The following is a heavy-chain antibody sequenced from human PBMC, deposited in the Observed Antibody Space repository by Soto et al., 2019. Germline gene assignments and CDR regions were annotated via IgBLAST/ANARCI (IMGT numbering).Heavy chain of an antibody. D-gene: IGHD2-2*01. CDR3: ARSGVVGRAYYFDY. J-gene: IGHJ4*01. V-gene: IGHV3-23*01. CDR2: ISGSGSTT. Sequence: LRLSCAASGFSFSSCAMNWVRQAPGKGLEWVSTISGSGSTTYFADSVKGRFTISRDNSKNTLYLQMSSLRADDTAIYYCARSGVVGRAYYFDYWGHGTLVTVSS. CDR1: GFSFSSCA.